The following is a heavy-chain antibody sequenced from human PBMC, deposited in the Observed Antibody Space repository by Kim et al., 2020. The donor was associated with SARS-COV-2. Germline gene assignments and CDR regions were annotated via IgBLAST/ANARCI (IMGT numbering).Heavy chain of an antibody. CDR1: GFTFSNHI. V-gene: IGHV3-64D*06. J-gene: IGHJ2*01. Sequence: GGSLRLSCLASGFTFSNHIMHWVRQGPGKGLEDVSAISSNGHRTYYGDSVRGRFTISRDTSSKTLYLQMGSLRVEDTAIYYCVIGNDVMATSDWHFDLWGRGTLVTVSS. CDR3: VIGNDVMATSDWHFDL. D-gene: IGHD5-12*01. CDR2: ISSNGHRT.